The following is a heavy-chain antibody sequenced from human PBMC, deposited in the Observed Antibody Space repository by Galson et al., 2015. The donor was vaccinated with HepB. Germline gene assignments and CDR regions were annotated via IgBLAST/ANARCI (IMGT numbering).Heavy chain of an antibody. CDR3: ARDSSVDFWSGYPFGYYYYYMDV. Sequence: SLRLSCAASGFTFSDYYMSWIRQAPGKGLEWVSYISSSGSTIYYADSVKGRFTISRDNAKNSLYLQMNSLRAEDTAVYYCARDSSVDFWSGYPFGYYYYYMDVWGKGTTVTVSS. V-gene: IGHV3-11*01. J-gene: IGHJ6*03. CDR1: GFTFSDYY. CDR2: ISSSGSTI. D-gene: IGHD3-3*01.